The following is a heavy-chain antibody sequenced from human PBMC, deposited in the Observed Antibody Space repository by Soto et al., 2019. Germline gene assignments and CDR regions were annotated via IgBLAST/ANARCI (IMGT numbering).Heavy chain of an antibody. V-gene: IGHV4-39*01. CDR3: ARTRRILGYMDV. CDR1: GGSISSSSYY. Sequence: PSETLSLTCTVSGGSISSSSYYWGWIRQPPGKGLEWIGSIYYSGSTYYNPSLKSRVTISVDTSKNQFSLKLSSVTAADTAVYYCARTRRILGYMDVWGKGTTVTVSS. J-gene: IGHJ6*03. CDR2: IYYSGST.